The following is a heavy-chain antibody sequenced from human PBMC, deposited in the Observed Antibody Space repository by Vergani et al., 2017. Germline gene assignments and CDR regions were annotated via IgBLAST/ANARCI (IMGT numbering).Heavy chain of an antibody. V-gene: IGHV4-4*02. CDR2: IYHSGST. Sequence: QVQLQESGPGLVKPSGTLSLTCAVSGGSISSSNWWSWVRQPPGKGLEWIGEIYHSGSTYYNPSLKSRVTISVDRSKNQLSLWLSSVTAADTAVYYCARWVYSSSSFDYWGQGSLVTVSS. CDR1: GGSISSSNW. D-gene: IGHD2-8*01. J-gene: IGHJ4*02. CDR3: ARWVYSSSSFDY.